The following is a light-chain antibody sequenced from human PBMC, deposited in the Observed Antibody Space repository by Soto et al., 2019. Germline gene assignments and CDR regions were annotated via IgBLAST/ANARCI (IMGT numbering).Light chain of an antibody. CDR2: EVS. CDR3: CSYIGHYIYV. V-gene: IGLV2-14*01. Sequence: QSALTQPASVSGSPGQSITISCTGTSSDVGGYNYVSWYQQQSGKAPKLMIHEVSNRPSGVSNRFSGSKSGNTASLTISGLQAEDEADYYCCSYIGHYIYVFGTGTKVTVL. CDR1: SSDVGGYNY. J-gene: IGLJ1*01.